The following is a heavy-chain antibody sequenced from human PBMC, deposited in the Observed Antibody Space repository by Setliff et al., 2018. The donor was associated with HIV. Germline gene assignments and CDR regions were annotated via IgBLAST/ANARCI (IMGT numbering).Heavy chain of an antibody. Sequence: SETLSLTCAVYGGSFSGYYWNWIRQPPGRGLEWIGEINHSGSTNYNPSLKSRVTISVDTTKNQFSLKLSSVTAADTAVYYCARPSRGYNWNYFENWGQGTLVTVSS. V-gene: IGHV4-34*01. J-gene: IGHJ4*02. CDR1: GGSFSGYY. CDR3: ARPSRGYNWNYFEN. D-gene: IGHD1-1*01. CDR2: INHSGST.